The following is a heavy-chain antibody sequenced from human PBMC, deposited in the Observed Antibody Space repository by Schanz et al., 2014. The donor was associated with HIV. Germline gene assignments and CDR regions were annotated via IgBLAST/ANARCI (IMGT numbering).Heavy chain of an antibody. V-gene: IGHV1-8*02. CDR1: GGTFRTFA. Sequence: QVQLVQSGAEVKKPGSSVKVSCKTFGGTFRTFAISWVRQAPGQGLEWMGWMNPNSGNTGYAQKFRGRVTMTRNTSTGTAYMELSSLRSDDTAVYYCARGRRDVSMIVLYWLDPWGQGTLVTVSS. D-gene: IGHD3-22*01. CDR2: MNPNSGNT. J-gene: IGHJ5*02. CDR3: ARGRRDVSMIVLYWLDP.